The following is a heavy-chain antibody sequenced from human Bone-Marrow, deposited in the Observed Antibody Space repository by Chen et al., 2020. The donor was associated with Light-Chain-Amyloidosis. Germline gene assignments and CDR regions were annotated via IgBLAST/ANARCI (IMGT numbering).Heavy chain of an antibody. CDR2: IWYDGSNE. V-gene: IGHV3-33*01. Sequence: QVQLVESGGGVVQPGGSLRLSCGASGFNFNYYAMHWVRQAPGKGLGWLAFIWYDGSNENYADSVKGRFTISRDNSKNTVDLQMNSLRVDETAVYYCAREVVAATSYYDHWGQGALVTVSS. CDR1: GFNFNYYA. CDR3: AREVVAATSYYDH. D-gene: IGHD2-15*01. J-gene: IGHJ4*02.